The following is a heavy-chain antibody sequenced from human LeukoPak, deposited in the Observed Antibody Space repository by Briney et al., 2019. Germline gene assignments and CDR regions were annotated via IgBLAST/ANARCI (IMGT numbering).Heavy chain of an antibody. CDR1: GYSFPNYW. D-gene: IGHD2-2*02. CDR2: IYTGDSHT. V-gene: IGHV5-51*01. Sequence: GESLKISCKGSGYSFPNYWIGWVSQMPGKGLEWMGIIYTGDSHTRYSPSFQDQVTISVDKSISTAYPQWSSLKASDTAMYYCARGPYAYTSSATHGSYNWFDPWGQGSLVTVSS. CDR3: ARGPYAYTSSATHGSYNWFDP. J-gene: IGHJ5*02.